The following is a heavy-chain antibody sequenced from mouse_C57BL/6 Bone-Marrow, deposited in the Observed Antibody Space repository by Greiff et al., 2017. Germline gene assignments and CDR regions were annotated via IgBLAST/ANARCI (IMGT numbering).Heavy chain of an antibody. Sequence: EVKLMESGGGLVKPGGSLKLSCAASGFTFSSYTMSWVRQTPEKRLQWVAAISGGGGNTYYPARVKGRFTISRDNDKNILYLQMSSLRAEDTALYYCSRQVTTVLATKYFDVWGTGTTVTVSS. V-gene: IGHV5-9*01. CDR1: GFTFSSYT. CDR2: ISGGGGNT. D-gene: IGHD1-1*01. J-gene: IGHJ1*03. CDR3: SRQVTTVLATKYFDV.